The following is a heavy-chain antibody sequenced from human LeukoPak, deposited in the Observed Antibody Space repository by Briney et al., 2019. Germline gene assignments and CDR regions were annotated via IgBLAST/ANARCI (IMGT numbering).Heavy chain of an antibody. CDR2: ISSSGSYI. D-gene: IGHD6-6*01. CDR1: GFTFTRYS. CDR3: ARGTYRSSSPSIGMPYYLDY. Sequence: GGSLRLSCAASGFTFTRYSMNWVRQAPGKGLEWVSSISSSGSYIFYAQSVEGRFIISRDNANNSHYLQMNSLRVDDTAVYFCARGTYRSSSPSIGMPYYLDYWGQGILVTVSS. V-gene: IGHV3-21*01. J-gene: IGHJ4*02.